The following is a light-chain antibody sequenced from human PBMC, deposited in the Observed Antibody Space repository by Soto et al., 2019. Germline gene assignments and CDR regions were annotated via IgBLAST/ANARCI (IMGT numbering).Light chain of an antibody. CDR2: ETN. J-gene: IGLJ1*01. CDR1: SSDIGSYTL. Sequence: QSVLTQPASVSGSPGQSITISCTGTSSDIGSYTLVSWYQQHPDNAPKLIIYETNKRPSGVSSRFSGSKSGNTASLTISGLQADDEADFYCCSYASSGTYVFGTGTKPTVL. CDR3: CSYASSGTYV. V-gene: IGLV2-23*01.